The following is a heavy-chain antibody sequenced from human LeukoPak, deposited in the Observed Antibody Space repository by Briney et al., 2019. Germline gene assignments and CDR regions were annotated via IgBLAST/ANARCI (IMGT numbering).Heavy chain of an antibody. CDR2: ISSSGSTI. CDR3: ARGGYMITFGGVDY. V-gene: IGHV3-11*04. D-gene: IGHD3-16*01. J-gene: IGHJ4*02. CDR1: RFTFSDYY. Sequence: PGGSLRLSCAASRFTFSDYYMNWIRQAPGKGLEWVSCISSSGSTIYYADSVKGRFTISRDDAKNSLYLQMNSLRAEDTAVYYCARGGYMITFGGVDYWGLGTLVTVSS.